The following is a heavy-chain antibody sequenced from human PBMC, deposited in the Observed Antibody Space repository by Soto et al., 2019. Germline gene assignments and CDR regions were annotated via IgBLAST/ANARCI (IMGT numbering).Heavy chain of an antibody. D-gene: IGHD1-1*01. J-gene: IGHJ6*02. CDR2: IYSGGST. CDR1: GFTVSSNY. CDR3: ARIITGTTFDYYYYYGMDV. Sequence: GGSLRLSCAASGFTVSSNYMSWVRQAPGKGLEWVSVIYSGGSTYYADSVKGRFTISRDNSKNTLYLQMNSLRAEDTAVYYCARIITGTTFDYYYYYGMDVWGQGTTVTVSS. V-gene: IGHV3-53*01.